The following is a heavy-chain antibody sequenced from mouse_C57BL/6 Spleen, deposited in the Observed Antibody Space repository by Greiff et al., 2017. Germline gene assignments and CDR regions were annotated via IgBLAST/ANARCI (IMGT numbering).Heavy chain of an antibody. Sequence: EVMLVESGEGLVKPGGSLKLSCAASGFTFSSYAMSWVRQTPEKRLEWVAYISSGGDYIYYADTVKGRFTISIDNARNTLYLQMSSLKSEDTAMYYCTRGGYGSSYFDYWGQGTTLTVSS. CDR2: ISSGGDYI. CDR3: TRGGYGSSYFDY. CDR1: GFTFSSYA. J-gene: IGHJ2*01. V-gene: IGHV5-9-1*02. D-gene: IGHD1-1*01.